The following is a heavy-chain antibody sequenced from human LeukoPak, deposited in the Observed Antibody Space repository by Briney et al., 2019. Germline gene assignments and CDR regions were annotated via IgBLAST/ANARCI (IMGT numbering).Heavy chain of an antibody. CDR2: ISGSGGST. CDR3: AKDWWYSSGWPFDY. V-gene: IGHV3-23*01. J-gene: IGHJ4*02. CDR1: GFTFSSYS. D-gene: IGHD6-19*01. Sequence: TGGSLRLSCAASGFTFSSYSMNWVRQAPGKGLEWVSAISGSGGSTYYADSVKGRFTISRDNSKNTLYLQMNSLRAEDTAVYYCAKDWWYSSGWPFDYWGQGTLVTVSS.